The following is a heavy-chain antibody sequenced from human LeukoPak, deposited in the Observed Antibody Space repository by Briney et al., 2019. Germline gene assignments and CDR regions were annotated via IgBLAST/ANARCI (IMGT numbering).Heavy chain of an antibody. Sequence: GGSLRLSCTASGFSFSDYWMTWVRQAPGKGPEWVANIKQDGSQRYYVDSVRGRFTISRDNAKNSLFLQMNGLRAEDAAVYYCARRGGSSSRRSPIDYWGQGTLVTVSS. J-gene: IGHJ4*02. CDR3: ARRGGSSSRRSPIDY. D-gene: IGHD6-6*01. CDR2: IKQDGSQR. V-gene: IGHV3-7*01. CDR1: GFSFSDYW.